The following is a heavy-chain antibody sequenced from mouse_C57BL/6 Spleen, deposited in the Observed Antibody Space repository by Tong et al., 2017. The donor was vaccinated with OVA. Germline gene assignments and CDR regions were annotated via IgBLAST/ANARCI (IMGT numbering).Heavy chain of an antibody. J-gene: IGHJ4*01. V-gene: IGHV2-6*03. CDR1: GFSLTSYG. D-gene: IGHD1-1*01. Sequence: VQLQESGPGLVAPSQSLSITCTVSGFSLTSYGVSWVRQPPGKGLEWLVVIWSDGSTTYNSALKSRLSISKDNSKSQVFLKMNSRQTDDTAMYYCARALYGSSPPYYAMDYWGQGTSVTVSS. CDR2: IWSDGST. CDR3: ARALYGSSPPYYAMDY.